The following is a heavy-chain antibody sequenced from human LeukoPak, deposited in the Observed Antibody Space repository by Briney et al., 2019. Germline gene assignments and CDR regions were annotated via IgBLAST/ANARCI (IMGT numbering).Heavy chain of an antibody. J-gene: IGHJ4*02. CDR3: ARDVHYDSSGYYRDY. CDR2: IYTSGIT. Sequence: SETLSLTCTVSGGSISSYYWTWIRQPAGKGLEWIGRIYTSGITNYNPSLKSRVTMSVDTSKNQFSLKLSSVTAADTAVYYCARDVHYDSSGYYRDYWGQGPLVTVSS. D-gene: IGHD3-22*01. V-gene: IGHV4-4*07. CDR1: GGSISSYY.